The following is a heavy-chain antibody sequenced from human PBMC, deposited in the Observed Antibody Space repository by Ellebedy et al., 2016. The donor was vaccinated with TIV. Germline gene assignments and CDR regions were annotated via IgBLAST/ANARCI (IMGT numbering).Heavy chain of an antibody. V-gene: IGHV3-7*01. J-gene: IGHJ4*02. CDR1: GFTFRNDW. CDR3: VKEWGY. CDR2: IKPDGSEK. D-gene: IGHD1-26*01. Sequence: LSLTXXASGFTFRNDWMSWVRQAPGKGLEWVANIKPDGSEKNYMDSMKGRFTISRDNVKNSLYLRMNSLRAEDTAVYYCVKEWGYWGQGTLVTVSS.